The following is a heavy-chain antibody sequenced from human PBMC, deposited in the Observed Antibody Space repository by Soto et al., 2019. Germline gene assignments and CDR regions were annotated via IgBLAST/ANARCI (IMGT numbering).Heavy chain of an antibody. CDR2: ISGSGGST. CDR3: AKTGNGYNYVN. J-gene: IGHJ4*02. CDR1: GFTFSSYA. V-gene: IGHV3-23*01. D-gene: IGHD3-22*01. Sequence: GGSLRLSCAASGFTFSSYAMSWVRQAPGKGLAWVSAISGSGGSTYYADSVKGRFTISRDNSKNMMYLQMNSLRAEDTAVYNCAKTGNGYNYVNWGQGTLVTVSS.